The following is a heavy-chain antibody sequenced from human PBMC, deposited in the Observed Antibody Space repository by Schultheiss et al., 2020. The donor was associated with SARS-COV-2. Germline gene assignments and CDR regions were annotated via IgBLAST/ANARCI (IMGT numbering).Heavy chain of an antibody. CDR2: IDHSGGT. CDR3: ARGGIVATRPLFDY. CDR1: GGSISSGGHY. V-gene: IGHV4-61*08. Sequence: SETLSLTCTVSGGSISSGGHYWSWIRQPPGKGLEWIGEIDHSGGTNYNPSLKSRVTISVDTSKNQFSLKLSSVTAADTAVYYCARGGIVATRPLFDYWGQGTLVTVSS. D-gene: IGHD5-12*01. J-gene: IGHJ4*02.